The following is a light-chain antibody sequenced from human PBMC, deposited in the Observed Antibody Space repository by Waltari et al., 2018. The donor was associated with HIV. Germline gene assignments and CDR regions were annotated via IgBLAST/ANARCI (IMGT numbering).Light chain of an antibody. V-gene: IGKV3-20*01. CDR2: VAS. CDR1: QCVSASY. J-gene: IGKJ4*01. Sequence: EGVLTQSPGSLSLSAGERAPLSCRASQCVSASYLVWYQQKAGQAPRLLIYVASTRATGIPDRFSGSGSGTDFTLTISRLEPEDFAVYYCQQYGGSRNTFGGGTKVEIK. CDR3: QQYGGSRNT.